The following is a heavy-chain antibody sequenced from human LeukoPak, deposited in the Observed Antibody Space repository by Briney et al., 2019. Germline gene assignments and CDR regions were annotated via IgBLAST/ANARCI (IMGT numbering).Heavy chain of an antibody. CDR1: GFTFSSYG. V-gene: IGHV3-53*01. Sequence: PGGSLRLSCAASGFTFSSYGMHWVRQAPGKGLEWVSVIYSGGSTYYADSVKGRFTISRDNSKNTLYLQMNSLRAEDTAVYYCASWTTEYFQHWGQGTLVTVSS. CDR3: ASWTTEYFQH. D-gene: IGHD3/OR15-3a*01. J-gene: IGHJ1*01. CDR2: IYSGGST.